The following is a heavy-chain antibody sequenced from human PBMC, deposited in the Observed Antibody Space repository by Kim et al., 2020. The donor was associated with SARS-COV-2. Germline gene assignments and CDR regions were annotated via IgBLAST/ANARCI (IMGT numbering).Heavy chain of an antibody. CDR1: GGSVSSGSYY. J-gene: IGHJ4*02. CDR3: AREPYSSGWWDGFDY. V-gene: IGHV4-61*01. Sequence: SETLSLTCTVSGGSVSSGSYYWSWIRQPPGKGLEWIGYIYYSGSTNYNPSLKSRVTISVDTSKNQFSLKLSSVTAADTAVYYCAREPYSSGWWDGFDYWGQGTLVTISS. D-gene: IGHD6-19*01. CDR2: IYYSGST.